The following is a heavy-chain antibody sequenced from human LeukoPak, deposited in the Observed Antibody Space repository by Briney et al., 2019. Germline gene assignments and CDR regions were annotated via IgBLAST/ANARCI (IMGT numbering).Heavy chain of an antibody. J-gene: IGHJ4*02. D-gene: IGHD2-2*01. CDR3: ARWDIVVVPAAGYFDY. CDR1: GGSFSGYY. CDR2: INHSGST. Sequence: SETLSLTCAVYGGSFSGYYWSWIRQPPGKGLEWIGGINHSGSTNYNPSLKSRVTISVDTSKNQFSLKLSSVTAADTAVYYCARWDIVVVPAAGYFDYWGQGTLVTVSS. V-gene: IGHV4-34*01.